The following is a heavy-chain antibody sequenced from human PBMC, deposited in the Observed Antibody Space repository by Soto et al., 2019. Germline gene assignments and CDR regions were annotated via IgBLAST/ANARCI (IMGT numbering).Heavy chain of an antibody. D-gene: IGHD6-6*01. J-gene: IGHJ4*02. Sequence: GGSLRLPCAASGFTFSSYNMNWVRQAPGKGLEWVSSISTGSHYKYYADSVRGRFTISRDNAKDSLYLQMNSLRAEDTAVYYCARSFSNSSLPYFDYWGQGTLVTVS. V-gene: IGHV3-21*01. CDR3: ARSFSNSSLPYFDY. CDR2: ISTGSHYK. CDR1: GFTFSSYN.